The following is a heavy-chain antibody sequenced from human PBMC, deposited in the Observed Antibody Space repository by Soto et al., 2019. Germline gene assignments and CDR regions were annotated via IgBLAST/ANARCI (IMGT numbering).Heavy chain of an antibody. CDR1: GFTFSSYA. V-gene: IGHV3-30-3*01. J-gene: IGHJ6*03. Sequence: GGSLRLSCAASGFTFSSYAMHWVRQAPGKGLEWVAVISYDGSNKYYADSVKGRFTISRDNSKNTLYLQMNSLRAEDTAVYYCAREVAAAGSGYYYMDVWGKGTTVTVSS. D-gene: IGHD6-13*01. CDR2: ISYDGSNK. CDR3: AREVAAAGSGYYYMDV.